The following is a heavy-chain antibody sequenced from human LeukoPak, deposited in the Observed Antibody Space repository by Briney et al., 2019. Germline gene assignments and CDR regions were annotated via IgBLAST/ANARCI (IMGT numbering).Heavy chain of an antibody. Sequence: GGSLRLSCAASGFTFSTYAMHWVRQAPGKGLEWVAIISYDATHKYYTDSVKGRFAISRDNSKNTLYLQVNSLRAEDTAVFYCAKEAPDRFSGSYGSPIDYWGQGTLVTVSS. CDR2: ISYDATHK. CDR1: GFTFSTYA. V-gene: IGHV3-30*18. CDR3: AKEAPDRFSGSYGSPIDY. J-gene: IGHJ4*02. D-gene: IGHD1-26*01.